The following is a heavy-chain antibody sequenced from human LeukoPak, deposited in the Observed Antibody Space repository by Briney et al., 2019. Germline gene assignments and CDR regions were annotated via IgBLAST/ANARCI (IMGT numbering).Heavy chain of an antibody. CDR3: ARALWSGYPY. CDR2: IYSGGST. D-gene: IGHD3-3*01. V-gene: IGHV3-53*01. Sequence: GGSLRLSCAASGSTVSSNYMSWVRQAPGKGLEWVSVIYSGGSTYYADSVKGRFTISRDNSKNTLYFQMKSLRVEDTAVYYCARALWSGYPYWGQGTLVTVSS. J-gene: IGHJ4*02. CDR1: GSTVSSNY.